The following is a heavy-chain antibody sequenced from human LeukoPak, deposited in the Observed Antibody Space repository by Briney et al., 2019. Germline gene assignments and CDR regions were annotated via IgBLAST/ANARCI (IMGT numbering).Heavy chain of an antibody. D-gene: IGHD3-10*01. Sequence: ASVKVSCKVSGGYILSELYMHWVRQAPGKGLEWMGRFDPEYGETIYAQRLQGRVTMTEDTSTDTAYMEMSTLRSEDTAVYYCTGAYGSGSQLDYWGQGTLVTVSS. CDR2: FDPEYGET. V-gene: IGHV1-24*01. J-gene: IGHJ4*02. CDR3: TGAYGSGSQLDY. CDR1: GGYILSELY.